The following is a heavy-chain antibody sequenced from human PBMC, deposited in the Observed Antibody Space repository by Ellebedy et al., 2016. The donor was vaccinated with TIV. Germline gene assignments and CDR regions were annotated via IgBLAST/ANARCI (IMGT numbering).Heavy chain of an antibody. J-gene: IGHJ6*02. CDR1: GFTFSDYY. V-gene: IGHV3-11*01. CDR3: AREGDTAMVHGMDV. D-gene: IGHD5-18*01. CDR2: ISSSGSTI. Sequence: PGGSLRLSCAASGFTFSDYYMSWIRQAPGKGLEWVSYISSSGSTIYYADSVKGRFTISRDNPKNSLYLQMNSLRAEDTAVYYCAREGDTAMVHGMDVWGQGTTVTVSS.